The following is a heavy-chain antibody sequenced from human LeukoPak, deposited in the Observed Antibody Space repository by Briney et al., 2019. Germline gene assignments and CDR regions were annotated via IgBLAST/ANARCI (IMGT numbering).Heavy chain of an antibody. V-gene: IGHV3-33*01. D-gene: IGHD6-19*01. Sequence: GGSLRLSCAASGFTFSSHGMHWVRQAPGKGLEWVAVIWYDGSNKYYADSVKGRFTISRDNSKNTLYLQMNSLRAEDTAVYYCARGGTGSNSGWYIHWGQGTLVTVSS. CDR3: ARGGTGSNSGWYIH. CDR2: IWYDGSNK. J-gene: IGHJ4*02. CDR1: GFTFSSHG.